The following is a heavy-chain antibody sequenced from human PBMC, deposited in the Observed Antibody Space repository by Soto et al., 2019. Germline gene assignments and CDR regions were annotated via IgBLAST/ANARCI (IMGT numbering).Heavy chain of an antibody. J-gene: IGHJ6*02. CDR2: ISAYNGNT. CDR3: AMGACCGGAPGCRAMDV. Sequence: QIQLVQSGGEVKKPGASVKVSCKYSGYTFISHSITWVRQAPGQGLEWMGRISAYNGNTNYAQKLTGRVTMTTDTSTSTAYMKLRSPRSDDTAVYYCAMGACCGGAPGCRAMDVWGQGTTVTVSS. D-gene: IGHD2-21*01. V-gene: IGHV1-18*01. CDR1: GYTFISHS.